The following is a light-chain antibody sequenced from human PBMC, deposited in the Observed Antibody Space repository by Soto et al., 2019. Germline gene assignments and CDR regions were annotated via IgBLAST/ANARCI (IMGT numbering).Light chain of an antibody. V-gene: IGKV3-20*01. Sequence: EIVLTQSPGTLSLSPGERATLSCRASHSVSSKYLAWYQQKPVQAPRVLIYGTSIRASGVQERFSGGGSVTDFTITITRLEPEDFAVYYCQQYGSSLFTFGPGTKVDIK. CDR2: GTS. J-gene: IGKJ3*01. CDR3: QQYGSSLFT. CDR1: HSVSSKY.